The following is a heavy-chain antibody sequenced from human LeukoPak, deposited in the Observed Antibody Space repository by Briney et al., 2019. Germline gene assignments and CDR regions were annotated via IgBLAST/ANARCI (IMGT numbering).Heavy chain of an antibody. Sequence: SETPSLTCTVSGGSISSYYWSWIRQPPGKGLEWIGYIYYSGSTNYNPSLKSRATISVDTSKNQFSLKLSSVTAADTAVYYCARHEASRALLDYWVQGTLVTVSS. CDR3: ARHEASRALLDY. CDR2: IYYSGST. CDR1: GGSISSYY. V-gene: IGHV4-59*08. J-gene: IGHJ4*02.